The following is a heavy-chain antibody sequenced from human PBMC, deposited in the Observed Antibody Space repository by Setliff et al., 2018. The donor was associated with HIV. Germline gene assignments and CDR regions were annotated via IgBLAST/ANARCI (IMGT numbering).Heavy chain of an antibody. Sequence: SVKVSCKSSGGTFNSYAIIWVRQAPGQRLEWMGGIIPVFGTTNYAQKFQGRVRITADESTSTAYMELSSLRSDDTAVYYCARGPRYNWNSYYYMDVWGKGTTVTVSS. J-gene: IGHJ6*03. CDR3: ARGPRYNWNSYYYMDV. CDR1: GGTFNSYA. D-gene: IGHD1-20*01. V-gene: IGHV1-69*13. CDR2: IIPVFGTT.